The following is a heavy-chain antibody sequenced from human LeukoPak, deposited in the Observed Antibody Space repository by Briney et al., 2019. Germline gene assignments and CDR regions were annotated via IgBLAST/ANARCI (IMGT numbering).Heavy chain of an antibody. V-gene: IGHV3-21*01. CDR1: GFTFSSYS. Sequence: GGSLRLSCAASGFTFSSYSMNWVRQAPGKGLDWVSSISSSSSYIYYADSVKGRFTISRDNAKNSLYLQMNSLRAEDTAVYYCARDLGTMVRGVGDYYGMDVWGQGTTVTVSS. CDR2: ISSSSSYI. D-gene: IGHD3-10*01. J-gene: IGHJ6*02. CDR3: ARDLGTMVRGVGDYYGMDV.